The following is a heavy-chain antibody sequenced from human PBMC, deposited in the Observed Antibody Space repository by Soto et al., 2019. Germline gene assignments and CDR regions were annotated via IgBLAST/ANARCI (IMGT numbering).Heavy chain of an antibody. CDR2: IYYSGST. Sequence: PSETLSLTCTVSGGSLSSSSYHWGWIRQPPGKGLEWIGSIYYSGSTYYNPSLKSRVTISVDTSKNQFSLKLSSVTAADTAVYYCARTMVRGVIIEVYYYYGMDVWGQGTTVTVSS. CDR3: ARTMVRGVIIEVYYYYGMDV. CDR1: GGSLSSSSYH. V-gene: IGHV4-39*01. J-gene: IGHJ6*02. D-gene: IGHD3-10*01.